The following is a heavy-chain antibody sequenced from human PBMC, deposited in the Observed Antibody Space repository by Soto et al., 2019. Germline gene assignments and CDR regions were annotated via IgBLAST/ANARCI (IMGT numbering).Heavy chain of an antibody. Sequence: LEMLSDTCSVADGSSSSYYGNWIRQPPGKGLEWIGNHYYSGSKNYNPSLKSRDTITVDTSKNQISQKLRCVTAADAGGDECDRVPGPWGQGTLVTVSS. CDR3: DRVPGP. CDR2: HYYSGSK. D-gene: IGHD2-2*01. CDR1: DGSSSSYY. J-gene: IGHJ5*02. V-gene: IGHV4-59*08.